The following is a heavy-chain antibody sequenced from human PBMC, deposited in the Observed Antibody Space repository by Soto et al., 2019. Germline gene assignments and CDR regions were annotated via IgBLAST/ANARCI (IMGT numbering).Heavy chain of an antibody. Sequence: QVQLVESGGGVVQPGRSLRLSCAASGFTFSSYGMHWVRQAPGKGLERVAVIRYAGSNKYYAVSVKGRFTISRDNSENPLYLQRNSLTAEDTAVYYCARDQEQWPVRWNFDYWGQGNLVTVAS. D-gene: IGHD6-19*01. CDR1: GFTFSSYG. CDR2: IRYAGSNK. CDR3: ARDQEQWPVRWNFDY. J-gene: IGHJ4*02. V-gene: IGHV3-33*01.